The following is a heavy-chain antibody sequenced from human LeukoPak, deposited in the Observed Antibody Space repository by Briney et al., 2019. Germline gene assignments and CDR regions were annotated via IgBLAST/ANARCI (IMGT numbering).Heavy chain of an antibody. J-gene: IGHJ3*01. Sequence: PSETLSLTCTVSGTSISSGDYYWNWIRQPAGKGLEWIGRIYSSGSTNYNPSLRSRVTISRDTSKNQFSLQLNSVTAADTAVYYCVRRGDVWGQGTMVTVSS. V-gene: IGHV4-61*02. CDR1: GTSISSGDYY. CDR3: VRRGDV. CDR2: IYSSGST.